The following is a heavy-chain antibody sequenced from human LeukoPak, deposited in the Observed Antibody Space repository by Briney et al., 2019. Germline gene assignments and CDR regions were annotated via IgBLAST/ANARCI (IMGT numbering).Heavy chain of an antibody. Sequence: SETLSLTCTVSGGSISSGGYYWSWIRQHSGKGLEWIGYIYYSGSTYYNPSLKSRVTISVDTSKNQFSLKLSSVTAADTAVYYCARDGRVRGVIKAFDIWGQGTMVTVSS. D-gene: IGHD3-10*01. V-gene: IGHV4-31*03. CDR2: IYYSGST. CDR1: GGSISSGGYY. J-gene: IGHJ3*02. CDR3: ARDGRVRGVIKAFDI.